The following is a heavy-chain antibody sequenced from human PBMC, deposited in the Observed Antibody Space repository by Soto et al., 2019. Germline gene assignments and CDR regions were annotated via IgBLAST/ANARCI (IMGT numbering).Heavy chain of an antibody. CDR3: ARAPRYCSSTSCYARARWFDP. Sequence: ASVKVSCKASGYTFTSYGISWVRQAPGQGLEWMGWISAYNGNTNYAQKIQGRVTMTTDTSTSTAYMELRSLRSDDTAVYYCARAPRYCSSTSCYARARWFDPWGQGTLVTVSS. J-gene: IGHJ5*02. CDR1: GYTFTSYG. CDR2: ISAYNGNT. D-gene: IGHD2-2*01. V-gene: IGHV1-18*01.